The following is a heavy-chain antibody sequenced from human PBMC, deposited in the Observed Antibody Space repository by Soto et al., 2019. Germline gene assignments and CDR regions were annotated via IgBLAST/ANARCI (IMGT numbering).Heavy chain of an antibody. V-gene: IGHV4-4*02. D-gene: IGHD5-18*01. J-gene: IGHJ4*02. CDR2: IYHSGST. Sequence: QVQLQESGPGLVKPSGTLSLTCAVSGGSISSSNWWSWVRQPPGKGLEWIGEIYHSGSTNYNPSLQSRVTISVDKSKNQFSLKLSSVTAADTAVYYCARVPNSFGGGPYYFDYWGQGTLVTVSS. CDR1: GGSISSSNW. CDR3: ARVPNSFGGGPYYFDY.